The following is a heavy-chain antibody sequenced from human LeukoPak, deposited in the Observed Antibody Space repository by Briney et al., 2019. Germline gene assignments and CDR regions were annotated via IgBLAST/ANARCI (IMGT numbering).Heavy chain of an antibody. CDR1: GDRVSSNSAA. D-gene: IGHD6-13*01. CDR3: AIDPGSIYSSSWYMGNWFDP. CDR2: TYYRSKWYN. V-gene: IGHV6-1*01. Sequence: SQTLSLTCAISGDRVSSNSAAWNWIRQSPSRGLEWLGRTYYRSKWYNDYAVSVKSRITINPDTSKNQFSLQLNSVTPEDTAVYYCAIDPGSIYSSSWYMGNWFDPWGQGTLVTVSS. J-gene: IGHJ5*02.